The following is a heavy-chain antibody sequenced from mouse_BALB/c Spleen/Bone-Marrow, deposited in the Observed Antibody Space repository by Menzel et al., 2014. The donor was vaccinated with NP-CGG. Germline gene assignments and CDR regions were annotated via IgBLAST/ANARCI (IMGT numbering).Heavy chain of an antibody. CDR2: IFPGDGDT. D-gene: IGHD2-3*01. J-gene: IGHJ4*01. V-gene: IGHV1-82*01. CDR3: ARSDGYRAMDY. Sequence: VQLQQSGPELVKPGASVKISCKASGYAFSSSWMNWVKQRPGQGLEWIGRIFPGDGDTYYNGKFKGKATLTADKSSSTPYMQLSSLTSVDSAVYFCARSDGYRAMDYWGQGTSVTVSS. CDR1: GYAFSSSW.